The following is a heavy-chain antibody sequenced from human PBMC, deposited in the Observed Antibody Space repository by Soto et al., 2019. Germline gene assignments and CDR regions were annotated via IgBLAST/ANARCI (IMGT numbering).Heavy chain of an antibody. CDR3: AKAMTTALRYFDY. CDR2: IGGGGETT. J-gene: IGHJ4*02. D-gene: IGHD3-22*01. V-gene: IGHV3-23*01. CDR1: GLTFRSYA. Sequence: GGSLRLSCAASGLTFRSYAMSWVRQAPGKGLEWVSGIGGGGETTYYADSVKGRFTISRDNSENTVFLQMNSLRAEDTAVYYCAKAMTTALRYFDYWGPGTLVTVSS.